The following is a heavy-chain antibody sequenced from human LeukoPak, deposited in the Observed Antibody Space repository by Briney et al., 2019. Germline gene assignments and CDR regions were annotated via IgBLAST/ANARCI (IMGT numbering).Heavy chain of an antibody. D-gene: IGHD6-19*01. CDR1: GFTFSNAW. CDR3: SRQWLVNWFDP. V-gene: IGHV3-15*01. J-gene: IGHJ5*02. CDR2: IKSKTDGGTT. Sequence: GGSLGLSCAASGFTFSNAWMSWVRQAPGKGLEWVGRIKSKTDGGTTDYAAPVKGRFTISRDDSKNTLYLQMNSLKTEDTAVYYCSRQWLVNWFDPWGQGTLVTVSS.